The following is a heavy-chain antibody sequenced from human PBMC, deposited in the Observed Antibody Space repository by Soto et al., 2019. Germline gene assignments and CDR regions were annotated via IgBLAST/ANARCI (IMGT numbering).Heavy chain of an antibody. V-gene: IGHV1-69*13. Sequence: TVKVSCKASGGTFSSYAISWVRQAPGQGLEWMGGIIPIFGTANYAQKFQGRVTITADESTSTAYMELSSLRSEDTAVYYCASRYFDWLLSGWFDPWGQGTLVTVSS. J-gene: IGHJ5*02. D-gene: IGHD3-9*01. CDR3: ASRYFDWLLSGWFDP. CDR1: GGTFSSYA. CDR2: IIPIFGTA.